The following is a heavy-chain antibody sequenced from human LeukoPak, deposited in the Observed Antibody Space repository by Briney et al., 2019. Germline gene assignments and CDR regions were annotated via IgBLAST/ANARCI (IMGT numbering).Heavy chain of an antibody. J-gene: IGHJ6*03. V-gene: IGHV4-59*01. D-gene: IGHD5-18*01. CDR1: GGSISSYY. CDR2: IYYSGST. CDR3: ARSNSYGYAYYYYYMDV. Sequence: PSETLSLTCTVSGGSISSYYWSWIRQPPGKGLEWIGYIYYSGSTNYNPSLKSRATISVDTSKNQFSLKLSSVTAADTAVYYCARSNSYGYAYYYYYMDVWGKGTTVTVSS.